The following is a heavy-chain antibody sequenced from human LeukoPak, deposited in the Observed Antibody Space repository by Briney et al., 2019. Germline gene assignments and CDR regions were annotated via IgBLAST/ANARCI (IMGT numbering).Heavy chain of an antibody. CDR1: GGSFSGYY. CDR3: ATAAGYWFDP. J-gene: IGHJ5*02. Sequence: RASETLSLTCAVYGGSFSGYYWSWIRQPPGKGLEWIGEINHSGSTNYNPSLKSRVTISVDTSKNQFSLKLSSVTAAGTAVYYCATAAGYWFDPWGQGTLVTVSS. V-gene: IGHV4-34*01. D-gene: IGHD6-13*01. CDR2: INHSGST.